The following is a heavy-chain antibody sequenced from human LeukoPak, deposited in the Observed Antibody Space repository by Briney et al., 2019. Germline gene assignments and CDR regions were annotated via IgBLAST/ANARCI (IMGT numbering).Heavy chain of an antibody. CDR2: INPNSGGT. CDR3: ARQYGDYVDAFDI. V-gene: IGHV1-2*02. J-gene: IGHJ3*02. Sequence: ASVKVSCKASGYTFTGYYMHWVRQAPGQGLEWMGWINPNSGGTNYAQKFQGRVTMTRDTSFSTAYMELSRLRSDDTAVYYCARQYGDYVDAFDIWGQGTMVTVSS. CDR1: GYTFTGYY. D-gene: IGHD4-17*01.